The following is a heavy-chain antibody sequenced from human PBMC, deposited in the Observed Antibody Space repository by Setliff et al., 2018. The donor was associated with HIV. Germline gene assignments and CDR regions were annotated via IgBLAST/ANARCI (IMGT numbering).Heavy chain of an antibody. CDR1: GGSISSSSYY. J-gene: IGHJ6*03. D-gene: IGHD4-17*01. Sequence: SETLSLTCTVSGGSISSSSYYWGWIRQPPGKGLEWIGSIYYSGSTYYNPSLKSRVTISVDTSKNQFSLKLNSVTAADTAVYYCARNGDYYMDVWGKGTTVTVSS. CDR2: IYYSGST. CDR3: ARNGDYYMDV. V-gene: IGHV4-39*07.